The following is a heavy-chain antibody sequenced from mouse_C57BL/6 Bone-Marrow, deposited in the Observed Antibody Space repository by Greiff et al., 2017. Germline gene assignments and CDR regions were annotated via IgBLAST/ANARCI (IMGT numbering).Heavy chain of an antibody. D-gene: IGHD1-1*01. Sequence: QVQLQQPGAELVKPGASVKLSCKASGYTFTSYWMHWVKQRPGQGLEWIGMIHPNSGSTNYNEKFKSKATLTVDKSSSTAYMQLSSLTSEDSAVXYCAREEGLDTTVVVPCDYWGQGTTLTVSS. V-gene: IGHV1-64*01. CDR2: IHPNSGST. J-gene: IGHJ2*01. CDR3: AREEGLDTTVVVPCDY. CDR1: GYTFTSYW.